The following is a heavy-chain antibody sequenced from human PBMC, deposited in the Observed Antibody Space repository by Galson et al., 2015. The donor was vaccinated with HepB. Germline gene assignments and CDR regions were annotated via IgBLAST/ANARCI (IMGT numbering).Heavy chain of an antibody. V-gene: IGHV3-33*08. D-gene: IGHD3-10*01. J-gene: IGHJ4*02. CDR2: IWYGGSNK. Sequence: SLRLSCAASGFTFSSYGMHWVRQAPGKGLEWVAVIWYGGSNKYYAGSVKGRFTISRDNSKNTLYLQMNSLRAEDTAVYYCARGVGSGSYVYYWGQGTLVTVSS. CDR3: ARGVGSGSYVYY. CDR1: GFTFSSYG.